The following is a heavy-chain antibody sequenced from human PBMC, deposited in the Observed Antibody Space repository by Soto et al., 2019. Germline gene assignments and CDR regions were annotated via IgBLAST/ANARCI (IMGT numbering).Heavy chain of an antibody. V-gene: IGHV3-23*01. CDR2: ISGSGGST. CDR3: AAGYYYDSSGYYYYYGMDV. CDR1: GFTFSSYA. J-gene: IGHJ6*02. Sequence: EVQLLESGGGLVQPGGSLRLSCAASGFTFSSYAMSWVRQAPGKGLEWVSAISGSGGSTYYADSVKGRFTISRDNSKNTLYLQMNSLRAEDTAVYYCAAGYYYDSSGYYYYYGMDVWDQGTTVTVSS. D-gene: IGHD3-22*01.